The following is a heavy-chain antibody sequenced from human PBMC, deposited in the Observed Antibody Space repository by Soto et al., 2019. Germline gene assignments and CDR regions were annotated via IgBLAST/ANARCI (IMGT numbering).Heavy chain of an antibody. D-gene: IGHD1-7*01. Sequence: SETLSLTCTVSGGSISSGDYYWSWIRQPPGKGLEWIGYIYYSGSTYYNPSLKSRVTISVDTSKNQFSLKLSSVTAADTAVYYCARASGGWNYFVFDYWGQGTLVTVSS. CDR2: IYYSGST. CDR3: ARASGGWNYFVFDY. J-gene: IGHJ4*02. CDR1: GGSISSGDYY. V-gene: IGHV4-30-4*01.